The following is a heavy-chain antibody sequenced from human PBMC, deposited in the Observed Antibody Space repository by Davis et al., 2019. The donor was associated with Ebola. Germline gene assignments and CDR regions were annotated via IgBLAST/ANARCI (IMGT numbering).Heavy chain of an antibody. Sequence: GESLKISCAASGFTFSSYGMHWVRQAPGKGLEWVAVISYDGSNKYYADSVKGRFTISRDNSKNTLYLQMNSLRAEDKAVYYCAGTWIQLWGVMKNYYMDVWGKGTTVTVSS. V-gene: IGHV3-30*03. D-gene: IGHD5-18*01. CDR3: AGTWIQLWGVMKNYYMDV. CDR2: ISYDGSNK. CDR1: GFTFSSYG. J-gene: IGHJ6*03.